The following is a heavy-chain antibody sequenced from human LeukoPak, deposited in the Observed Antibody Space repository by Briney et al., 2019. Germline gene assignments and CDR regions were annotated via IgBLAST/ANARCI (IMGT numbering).Heavy chain of an antibody. Sequence: PGGSLRLSCAASGFTFSSYEINWVRQAPGKGLEWVSYISSSGSTIYYADSVKGRFTISRDNAKNSLYLQMNSLRAEDTAVYYCARDNFWSGYSDYWGQGTLVTVSS. V-gene: IGHV3-48*03. D-gene: IGHD3-3*01. CDR3: ARDNFWSGYSDY. CDR2: ISSSGSTI. CDR1: GFTFSSYE. J-gene: IGHJ4*02.